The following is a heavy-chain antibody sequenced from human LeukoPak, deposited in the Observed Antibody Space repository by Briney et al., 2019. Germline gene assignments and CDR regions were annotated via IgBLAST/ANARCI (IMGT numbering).Heavy chain of an antibody. V-gene: IGHV1-2*02. CDR3: ARGRDYDTSGYTKDY. D-gene: IGHD3-22*01. J-gene: IGHJ4*02. Sequence: ASVKVSCKASGYTFSAYCMHWVRQAPGHGLEWMGWIHPNSGGTNYAQKFQGRVTMTRDTSISTTYMELGRLRSDDTAVYYCARGRDYDTSGYTKDYWGQGTLVTVSS. CDR2: IHPNSGGT. CDR1: GYTFSAYC.